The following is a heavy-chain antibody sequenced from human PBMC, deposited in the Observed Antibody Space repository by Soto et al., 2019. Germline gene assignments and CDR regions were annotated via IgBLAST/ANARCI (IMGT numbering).Heavy chain of an antibody. D-gene: IGHD6-13*01. V-gene: IGHV3-23*01. CDR2: ISGNGGST. Sequence: GGSLRLSCAASGFTFSSYAMSWVRQAPGKGLEWVSGISGNGGSTYYADSVKGRFTISRGNSKNTLYLQMNSLRAEDTAAYYCAKVGTSSWQYGYFDYWGQGTRVTVSS. CDR1: GFTFSSYA. J-gene: IGHJ4*02. CDR3: AKVGTSSWQYGYFDY.